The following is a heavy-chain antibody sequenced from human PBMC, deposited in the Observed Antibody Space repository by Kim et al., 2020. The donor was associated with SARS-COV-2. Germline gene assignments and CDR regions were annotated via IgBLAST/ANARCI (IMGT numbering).Heavy chain of an antibody. CDR3: ARGDKGDGGRKCGADCYPNWFDP. J-gene: IGHJ5*02. V-gene: IGHV5-51*01. CDR1: GYNFINYW. Sequence: GESLKISCKTSGYNFINYWIAWVRQMPGKGLEYMGRIYVGDSGTRYNPSFHGQVTISADRSTSTDYLQWRSLKASDSAMYFCARGDKGDGGRKCGADCYPNWFDPWGQGNRVTVSS. D-gene: IGHD2-21*01. CDR2: IYVGDSGT.